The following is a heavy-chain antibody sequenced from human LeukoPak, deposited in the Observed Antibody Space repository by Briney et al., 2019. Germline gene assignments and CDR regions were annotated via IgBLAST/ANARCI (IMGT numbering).Heavy chain of an antibody. CDR1: GYTFTSYD. D-gene: IGHD3-10*01. Sequence: GASVKVSCKASGYTFTSYDINWVRQATGQGLEWMGWMNPNSGNTGYAQKFQGRVTMTRNTSISTAYMELSSLRSEDTAVYYCARIVPITMVRGAYNGFDYWGQGTLVTVSS. CDR2: MNPNSGNT. J-gene: IGHJ4*02. CDR3: ARIVPITMVRGAYNGFDY. V-gene: IGHV1-8*01.